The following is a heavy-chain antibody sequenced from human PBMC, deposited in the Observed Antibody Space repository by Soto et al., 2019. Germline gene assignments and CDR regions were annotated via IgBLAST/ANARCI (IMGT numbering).Heavy chain of an antibody. J-gene: IGHJ4*02. CDR3: ARGVYCSGGSCYRLLRVDY. CDR2: IWYDGSKN. CDR1: GFTFRRYG. Sequence: QVQLVESGGGVAQPEKSLRLSCTASGFTFRRYGMHWVRQVPGKGLEWGARIWYDGSKNYHADSVKGRFTISRDNSKNTLVLQMNSLRAEDTAVYHCARGVYCSGGSCYRLLRVDYWGQGTLVTVSS. D-gene: IGHD2-15*01. V-gene: IGHV3-33*01.